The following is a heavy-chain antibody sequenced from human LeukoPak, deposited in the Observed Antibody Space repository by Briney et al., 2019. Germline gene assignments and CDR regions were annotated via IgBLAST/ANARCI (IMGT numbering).Heavy chain of an antibody. CDR1: GFTFSSYS. CDR3: ARGPDSSPPHYYYMDV. D-gene: IGHD6-13*01. V-gene: IGHV3-48*01. CDR2: ISSSSSII. J-gene: IGHJ6*03. Sequence: GGSLRLSCAASGFTFSSYSMNWVRQAPGKGLEWVSYISSSSSIIYYADSVKGRFTISRDNAKNSLYLQMNSLRAEDTAVYYCARGPDSSPPHYYYMDVWGKGTTVTVSS.